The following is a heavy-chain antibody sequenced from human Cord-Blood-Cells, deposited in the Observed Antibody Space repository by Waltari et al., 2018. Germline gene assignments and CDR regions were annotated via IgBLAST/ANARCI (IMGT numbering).Heavy chain of an antibody. CDR1: GGTFSSYA. J-gene: IGHJ3*02. CDR2: FIPILGTA. Sequence: QVQLVQSGAEVKKPGSSVKVSCKASGGTFSSYAISWVRQAPGQGLEWMGGFIPILGTANYAQKFQGRVTITADESTSTAYMELSSLRSEDTAVYYCARGRGFISRGSFDIWGQGTMVTVSS. CDR3: ARGRGFISRGSFDI. D-gene: IGHD3-10*01. V-gene: IGHV1-69*01.